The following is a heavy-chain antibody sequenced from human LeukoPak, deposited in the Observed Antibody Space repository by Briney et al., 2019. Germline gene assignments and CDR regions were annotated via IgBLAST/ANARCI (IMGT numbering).Heavy chain of an antibody. Sequence: GASVKVSCKASGYTFTGYYMHWVRQAPGQGLEWMGWINPNSGGTNYAQKFQGRVTMTRDTSISTAYMELNRLRSDDTPVYYCARDRDYGSGIFDYWGQGTLVTVSS. CDR3: ARDRDYGSGIFDY. D-gene: IGHD3-10*01. J-gene: IGHJ4*02. CDR1: GYTFTGYY. CDR2: INPNSGGT. V-gene: IGHV1-2*02.